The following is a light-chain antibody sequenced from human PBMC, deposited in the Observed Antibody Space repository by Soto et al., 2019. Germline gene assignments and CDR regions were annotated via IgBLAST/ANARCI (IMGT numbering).Light chain of an antibody. CDR3: QHYNDRPPWT. Sequence: EVVMTQSPATLSVSPGERATLSCRASQSVTSNLAWYQQKPDQTPRLLIYASSTRATGIPARFSGSGSGTNFNLTISSLQSEDFAVYYCQHYNDRPPWTFGQGTKVEIK. J-gene: IGKJ1*01. CDR2: ASS. V-gene: IGKV3-15*01. CDR1: QSVTSN.